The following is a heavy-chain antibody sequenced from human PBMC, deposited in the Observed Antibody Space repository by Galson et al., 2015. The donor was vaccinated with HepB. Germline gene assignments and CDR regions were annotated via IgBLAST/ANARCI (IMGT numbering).Heavy chain of an antibody. CDR1: GFIVRTNY. CDR3: ARELLRAGSYFYDREGAFDI. CDR2: IYSDDTT. Sequence: SLRLSCAAPGFIVRTNYMSWVRQAPGKGLEWVSVIYSDDTTYYGDSVKGRFTISRDNSKNTVYLQMNSLRAEDTAVYFCARELLRAGSYFYDREGAFDIWGQGTMVTVSS. D-gene: IGHD3-22*01. V-gene: IGHV3-66*02. J-gene: IGHJ3*02.